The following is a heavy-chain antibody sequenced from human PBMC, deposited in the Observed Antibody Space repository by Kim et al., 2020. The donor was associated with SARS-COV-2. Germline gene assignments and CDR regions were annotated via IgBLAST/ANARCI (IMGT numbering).Heavy chain of an antibody. CDR2: IYYSGST. CDR3: ARPIFDYYDSSGYFDY. V-gene: IGHV4-39*01. CDR1: GGSISSSSYY. Sequence: SETLSLTCTVSGGSISSSSYYWGWIRQPPGKGLEWIGSIYYSGSTYYNPSLKSRVTISVDTSKNQFSLKLSSVTAADTAVYYCARPIFDYYDSSGYFDY. J-gene: IGHJ4*01. D-gene: IGHD3-22*01.